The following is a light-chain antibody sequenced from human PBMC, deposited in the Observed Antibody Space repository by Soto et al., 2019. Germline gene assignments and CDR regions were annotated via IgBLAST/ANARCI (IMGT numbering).Light chain of an antibody. V-gene: IGKV1-5*01. CDR1: QSVSGW. Sequence: DIQMTQSPSTLSASVGDTVTVTCRASQSVSGWLAWYQQKPGKAPKLLIYDASSLESGVPSRFSGSGSGTEFTLTISSLQPDDFATYHCQQYNTYSPERTFGQGTKVDIK. CDR2: DAS. CDR3: QQYNTYSPERT. J-gene: IGKJ1*01.